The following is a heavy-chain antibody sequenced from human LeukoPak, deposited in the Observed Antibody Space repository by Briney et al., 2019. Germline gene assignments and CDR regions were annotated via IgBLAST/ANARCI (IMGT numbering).Heavy chain of an antibody. CDR1: GATFSTYG. V-gene: IGHV1-69*04. J-gene: IGHJ5*02. CDR2: ISPFFDIA. D-gene: IGHD1-20*01. CDR3: AREFKQSNWNDGHWFDP. Sequence: SVKVSCKASGATFSTYGLSWVRQAPGQGLEWMGRISPFFDIANYAQKFQGRVTITADKSMSTVYMELSSLRSEDTAIYYCAREFKQSNWNDGHWFDPWGQGTLVTVSS.